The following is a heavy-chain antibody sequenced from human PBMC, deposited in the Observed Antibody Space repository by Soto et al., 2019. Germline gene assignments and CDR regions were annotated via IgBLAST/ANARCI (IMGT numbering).Heavy chain of an antibody. CDR1: GGSIDSGAYY. J-gene: IGHJ6*02. Sequence: SETLSLTCTVSGGSIDSGAYYWSWIRQPPGKGLEWIGEIYHSGSTNYNPSLKSRVTISVDKSKNQFSLKLSSVTAADTAVYYCARAGRDGGYYYYGMDVWGQGTTVTVSS. V-gene: IGHV4-39*07. CDR2: IYHSGST. CDR3: ARAGRDGGYYYYGMDV. D-gene: IGHD2-21*02.